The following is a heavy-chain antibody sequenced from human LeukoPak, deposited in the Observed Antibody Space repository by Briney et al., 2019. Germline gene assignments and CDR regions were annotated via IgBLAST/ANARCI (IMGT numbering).Heavy chain of an antibody. V-gene: IGHV1-2*02. J-gene: IGHJ4*02. CDR3: ARDPYSNYVDY. D-gene: IGHD5-18*01. CDR1: GYTFTGYY. Sequence: ASMKVSCKSSGYTFTGYYMHWVRQAPGQGLEWMGWINPNTGGINYAQKFQGRVTMTRDTSISAAYMELSRLRSDDTAVYYCARDPYSNYVDYWGQGTLVTVSS. CDR2: INPNTGGI.